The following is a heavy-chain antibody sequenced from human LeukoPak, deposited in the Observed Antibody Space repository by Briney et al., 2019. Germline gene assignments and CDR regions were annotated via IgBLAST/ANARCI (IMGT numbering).Heavy chain of an antibody. D-gene: IGHD2-15*01. Sequence: SETLSLTCAVYGGSFSGYYWSWIRQPPGKGLEWIGEINHSGSTNYNPSLKSRVTISVDTSKNQFSLKLSSVTAADTAVYYCARGLGRRSDYRGQGTLVTVSS. V-gene: IGHV4-34*01. CDR3: ARGLGRRSDY. CDR2: INHSGST. CDR1: GGSFSGYY. J-gene: IGHJ4*02.